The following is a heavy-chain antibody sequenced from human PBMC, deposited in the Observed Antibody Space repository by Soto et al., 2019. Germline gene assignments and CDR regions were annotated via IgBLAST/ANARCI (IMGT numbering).Heavy chain of an antibody. J-gene: IGHJ6*02. CDR2: IYYSGST. CDR3: ARGGLGYCSGGSCYSAELSRYYYGMDV. CDR1: GGSISSGGYY. Sequence: QVQLQESGPGLVKPSQTLSLTCTVSGGSISSGGYYWSWIRQHPGKGLEWIGYIYYSGSTYYNPSPMCRVTISVDTSKNQFSLKLSSVTAADTAVYYCARGGLGYCSGGSCYSAELSRYYYGMDVWGQGTTVTVSS. V-gene: IGHV4-31*03. D-gene: IGHD2-15*01.